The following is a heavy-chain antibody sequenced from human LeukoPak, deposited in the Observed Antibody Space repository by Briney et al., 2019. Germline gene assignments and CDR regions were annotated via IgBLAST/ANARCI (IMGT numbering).Heavy chain of an antibody. D-gene: IGHD1-26*01. Sequence: PSQTLSLTCTVSGGSISSGGYYWSWIRQHPGKGLEWIGYIYYSGSTYYNPSLKSRVTISVDTSKNQFSLKLSSVTAADTAVYYCAGVSGGRNWFDPWGQGTLVTVSS. J-gene: IGHJ5*02. V-gene: IGHV4-31*03. CDR3: AGVSGGRNWFDP. CDR2: IYYSGST. CDR1: GGSISSGGYY.